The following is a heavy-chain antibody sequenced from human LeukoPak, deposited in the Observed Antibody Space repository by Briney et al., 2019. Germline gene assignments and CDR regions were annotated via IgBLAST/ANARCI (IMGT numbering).Heavy chain of an antibody. CDR1: GFTFDDYA. CDR2: ISWNSGSR. CDR3: AKRAVITVISTYYFYYMDV. D-gene: IGHD6-19*01. Sequence: PGGSLRLSCVASGFTFDDYAMHWVRQAPGKGLEWVSGISWNSGSRGYADPVKGRFTISRDNSKNTLYLQMNSLRAEDTAVYYCAKRAVITVISTYYFYYMDVWGKGTTVTISS. V-gene: IGHV3-9*01. J-gene: IGHJ6*03.